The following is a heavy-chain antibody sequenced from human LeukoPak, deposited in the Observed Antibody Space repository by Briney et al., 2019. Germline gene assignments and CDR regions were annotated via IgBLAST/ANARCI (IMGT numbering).Heavy chain of an antibody. CDR1: GGSIRSYH. D-gene: IGHD6-13*01. CDR2: IYYSGRT. CDR3: ARGPGYSSSWYGTFGYYFDY. Sequence: PSETLSLTCTVSGGSIRSYHWSWIRQPPGKGLEWIGYIYYSGRTNYNPSLMSRVTISVDTSKNQFSLKLSSVTAADTAVYYCARGPGYSSSWYGTFGYYFDYWGQGTLVTVSS. V-gene: IGHV4-59*01. J-gene: IGHJ4*02.